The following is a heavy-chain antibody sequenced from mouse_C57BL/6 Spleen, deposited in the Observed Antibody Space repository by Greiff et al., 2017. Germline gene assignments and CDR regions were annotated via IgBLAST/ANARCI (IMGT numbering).Heavy chain of an antibody. J-gene: IGHJ4*01. CDR1: GFTFSAYY. CDR3: SREGNGNPYYAMDY. V-gene: IGHV5-16*01. Sequence: EVKLMESEGGLVQPGSSMKLSCTASGFTFSAYYMAWVRQVPEKGLEWVANINYDGSSTYYLDSLKSRFIISRDNAKNILYLQMSSLKSEDTATYYCSREGNGNPYYAMDYWGQGTSVTVSS. CDR2: INYDGSST. D-gene: IGHD2-1*01.